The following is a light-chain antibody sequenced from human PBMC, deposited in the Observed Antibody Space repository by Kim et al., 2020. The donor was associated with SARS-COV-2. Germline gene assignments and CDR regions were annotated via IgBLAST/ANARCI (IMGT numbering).Light chain of an antibody. CDR3: QAWDG. V-gene: IGLV3-1*01. CDR1: KLGDKY. CDR2: QDS. Sequence: PPSVSVSPGQTASITCSGDKLGDKYACWYQQKPGQSPVLVIYQDSKRPSGIPERFSGSNSGNTATLTISGTQAMDEADYYCQAWDGFGGGTQLTVL. J-gene: IGLJ2*01.